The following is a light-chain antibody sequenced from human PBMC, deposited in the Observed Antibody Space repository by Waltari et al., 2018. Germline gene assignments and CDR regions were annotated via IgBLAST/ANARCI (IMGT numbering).Light chain of an antibody. CDR3: QQYYSSPFT. Sequence: DIVMTQSPDSLAVSLGERATIHCKSSQSVFVSSNNRNYLAWYQQKPGQSPKLVLYWASTRESGVPDRFSGSGSATDFTLTISSLQAEDVAVYYCQQYYSSPFTFGPGTKLEIK. J-gene: IGKJ3*01. V-gene: IGKV4-1*01. CDR1: QSVFVSSNNRNY. CDR2: WAS.